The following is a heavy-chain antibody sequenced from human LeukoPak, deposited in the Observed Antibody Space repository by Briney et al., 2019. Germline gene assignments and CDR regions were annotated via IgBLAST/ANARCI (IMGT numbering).Heavy chain of an antibody. V-gene: IGHV3-23*01. CDR2: ISGSGGST. J-gene: IGHJ4*02. CDR1: GFTFSSYA. D-gene: IGHD6-19*01. Sequence: GGSLRLSCAASGFTFSSYAMSWVRQAPGKGLEWVSAISGSGGSTYYADSVKGRFTISRDNSKNTLYLQMNSLRAEDTAVYYRAKPAWGAVAPQAVDYWGQGTLVTVSS. CDR3: AKPAWGAVAPQAVDY.